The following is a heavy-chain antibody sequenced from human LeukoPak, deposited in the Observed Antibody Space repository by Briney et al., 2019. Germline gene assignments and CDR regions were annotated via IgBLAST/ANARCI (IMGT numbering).Heavy chain of an antibody. CDR2: ISSSSSSI. V-gene: IGHV3-48*01. CDR1: GFAFSSYS. D-gene: IGHD6-6*01. Sequence: GGSLRLSCAASGFAFSSYSMKWVRQAPGKGLGWVSQISSSSSSISYADSVKGRFTISRDNGKNSLYLQMNSLRAEDTAVYYCATESSRSSAFWGQGTLVTVSS. J-gene: IGHJ4*02. CDR3: ATESSRSSAF.